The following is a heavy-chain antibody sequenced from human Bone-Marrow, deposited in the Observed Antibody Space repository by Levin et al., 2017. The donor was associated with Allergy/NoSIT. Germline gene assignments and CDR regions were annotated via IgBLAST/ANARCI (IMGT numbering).Heavy chain of an antibody. V-gene: IGHV4-39*01. J-gene: IGHJ4*02. Sequence: SCTVSGASISSSNFCWGWIRQTPGKGLEWIATIYSTGRTYYNPSLKSRVTISVDRSKNQFSLRLSSVTAADTAVYYCASPPGSSWFYFDHWGQGTLVTV. CDR3: ASPPGSSWFYFDH. D-gene: IGHD6-13*01. CDR2: IYSTGRT. CDR1: GASISSSNFC.